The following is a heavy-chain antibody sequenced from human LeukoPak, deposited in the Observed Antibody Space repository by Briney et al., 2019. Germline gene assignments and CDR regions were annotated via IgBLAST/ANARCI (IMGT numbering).Heavy chain of an antibody. CDR1: GGSISSYY. CDR2: IYTSGST. D-gene: IGHD3-10*01. V-gene: IGHV4-4*07. Sequence: SETLSLTCTASGGSISSYYWSWIRQPAGKGLEWIGRIYTSGSTNYNPSLKSRVTMSVDTSKNQFSLKLSSVTAADTAVYYCARDGGVGGGYYLDAFDIWGQGTMVTVSS. CDR3: ARDGGVGGGYYLDAFDI. J-gene: IGHJ3*02.